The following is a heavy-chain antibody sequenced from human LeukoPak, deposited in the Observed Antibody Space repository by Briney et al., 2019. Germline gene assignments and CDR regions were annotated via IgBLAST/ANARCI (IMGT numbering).Heavy chain of an antibody. D-gene: IGHD3-22*01. V-gene: IGHV3-23*01. CDR1: GFTFSSYA. CDR3: AKGGDFDSASYYSH. J-gene: IGHJ4*02. Sequence: GGSLRLSCAASGFTFSSYAMSWVRQAPGKGPEWVSSISGSDDSTYYADSMKGRFTISRDNSKKTLHLRMNSLRAEDSAVYHCAKGGDFDSASYYSHWGQGILVTVSS. CDR2: ISGSDDST.